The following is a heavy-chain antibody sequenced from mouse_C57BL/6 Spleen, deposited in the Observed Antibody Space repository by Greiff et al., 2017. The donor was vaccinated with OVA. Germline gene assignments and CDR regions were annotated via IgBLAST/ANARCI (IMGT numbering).Heavy chain of an antibody. CDR1: GFTFSDYG. J-gene: IGHJ2*01. D-gene: IGHD1-1*01. CDR3: ARRLLRAFDY. CDR2: ISSGSSTI. V-gene: IGHV5-17*01. Sequence: EVKLVESGGGLVKPGGSLKLSCAASGFTFSDYGMHWVRQAPEKGLEWVAYISSGSSTIYYADTVKGRFTISRDNAKNTQFLQRTSLRSEDTAMYYCARRLLRAFDYWGQGTTLTVSS.